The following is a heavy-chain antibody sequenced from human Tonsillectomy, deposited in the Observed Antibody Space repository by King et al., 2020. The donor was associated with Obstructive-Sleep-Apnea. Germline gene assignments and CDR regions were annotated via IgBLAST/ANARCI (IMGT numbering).Heavy chain of an antibody. CDR1: GFTFSSYG. Sequence: VQLVESGGGVVQPGRSLRLSCAASGFTFSSYGMHWVRQAPGKGLEWVAVISYDGSNKYYADSVKGRFTISRDNSKNTLYLQMNSLRAEDTAVYYCAKGRHYDFLTGYYNRNWFDPWGQGTLVTVSS. V-gene: IGHV3-30*18. CDR3: AKGRHYDFLTGYYNRNWFDP. J-gene: IGHJ5*02. CDR2: ISYDGSNK. D-gene: IGHD3-9*01.